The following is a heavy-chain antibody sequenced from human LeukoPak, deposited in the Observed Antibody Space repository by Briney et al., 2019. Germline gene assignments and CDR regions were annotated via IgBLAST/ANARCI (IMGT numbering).Heavy chain of an antibody. V-gene: IGHV1-24*01. J-gene: IGHJ4*02. CDR2: FDPEDGET. Sequence: GASVKVSCKVSGYTLTELSMHWVRQAPGKGLEWVGGFDPEDGETIYAQKFQGRVTMTEDTSTDTAYMELSSLRSDDTAVYYCARASTEGIAAAGTGSFDYWGQGTLVTVSS. CDR1: GYTLTELS. D-gene: IGHD6-13*01. CDR3: ARASTEGIAAAGTGSFDY.